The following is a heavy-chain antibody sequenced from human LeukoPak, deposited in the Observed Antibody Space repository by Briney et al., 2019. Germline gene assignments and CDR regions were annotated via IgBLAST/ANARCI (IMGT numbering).Heavy chain of an antibody. D-gene: IGHD4-17*01. V-gene: IGHV4-28*05. CDR2: IYYSGSI. CDR1: GGSISSSNY. J-gene: IGHJ3*02. Sequence: SETLSLTCTVSGGSISSSNYWAWIRQPPGKGLEWIGHIYYSGSIYYNPSLKSRVTMSVDTSKNQFSLKLSSVTAVDTAVYYCARKATTGPAKAAFDIWGQGTMVTVSS. CDR3: ARKATTGPAKAAFDI.